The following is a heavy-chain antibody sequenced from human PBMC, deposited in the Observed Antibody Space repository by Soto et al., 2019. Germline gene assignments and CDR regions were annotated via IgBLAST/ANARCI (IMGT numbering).Heavy chain of an antibody. CDR1: GFTFSSYA. CDR3: ARCPLQYGDYRYGAYYYYYYGMDV. V-gene: IGHV3-30-3*01. Sequence: GGSLRLSCAASGFTFSSYAMHWVRQAPGKGLEWVAVISYDGSNKYYADSVKGRFTISRDNSKNTLYLQMNSLRAEDTSVYYCARCPLQYGDYRYGAYYYYYYGMDVWGQGTTVTVSS. D-gene: IGHD4-17*01. CDR2: ISYDGSNK. J-gene: IGHJ6*02.